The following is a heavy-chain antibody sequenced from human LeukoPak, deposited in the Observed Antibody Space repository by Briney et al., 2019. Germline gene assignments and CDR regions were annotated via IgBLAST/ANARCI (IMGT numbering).Heavy chain of an antibody. J-gene: IGHJ6*03. Sequence: GGSLRLSCAASGFTFSSYGMSWVRQAPGKGLEWVANIKQDGSEKYYVDSVKGRFTISRDNAKNSLYLQMNSLRAEDTAAYYCARVLGSTSYHMDVWGKGTMVTVSS. CDR1: GFTFSSYG. CDR3: ARVLGSTSYHMDV. V-gene: IGHV3-7*01. D-gene: IGHD2-2*01. CDR2: IKQDGSEK.